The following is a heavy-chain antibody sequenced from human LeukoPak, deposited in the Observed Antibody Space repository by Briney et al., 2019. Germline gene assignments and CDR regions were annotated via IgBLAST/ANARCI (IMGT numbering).Heavy chain of an antibody. D-gene: IGHD3-10*01. CDR3: ARRYYYGAGTYYFDY. CDR2: IYPGDSDT. J-gene: IGHJ4*02. CDR1: GYGFTSYW. Sequence: GESLKISCKGSGYGFTSYWIGWVRQMPGKGLEWMGIIYPGDSDTRYSPSFQGQVTISADTSISTAYLQWSSLKASDTAMYYCARRYYYGAGTYYFDYWGQGTLVTVSS. V-gene: IGHV5-51*01.